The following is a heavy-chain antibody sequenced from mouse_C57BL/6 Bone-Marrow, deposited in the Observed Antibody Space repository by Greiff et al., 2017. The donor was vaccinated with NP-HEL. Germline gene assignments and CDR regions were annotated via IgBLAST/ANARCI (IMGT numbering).Heavy chain of an antibody. Sequence: VQLQQSGAELVKPGASVKISCKASGYAFSSYWMNWVKQRPGKGLEWIGQIYPGDGDTNYNGKFKGKATLTADKSSSTAYMQLSSLTSEDSAVYFCARPAFTTVVAKRYFDVWGTGTTVTVSS. CDR3: ARPAFTTVVAKRYFDV. CDR2: IYPGDGDT. J-gene: IGHJ1*03. V-gene: IGHV1-80*01. CDR1: GYAFSSYW. D-gene: IGHD1-1*01.